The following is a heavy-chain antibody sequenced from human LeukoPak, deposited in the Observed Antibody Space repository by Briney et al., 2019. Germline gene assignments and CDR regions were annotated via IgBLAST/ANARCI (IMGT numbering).Heavy chain of an antibody. CDR3: AGTPGIAVAGKYYYYYYYMDV. Sequence: GGSLRLSCAASGFTFSDYYMSWIRQAPGKGLEWVSYISSSGSTIYYADSVKGRFTISRDNAKNSLYLQMNSLRAEDTAVYYCAGTPGIAVAGKYYYYYYYMDVWGKGTTVTVSS. V-gene: IGHV3-11*04. CDR1: GFTFSDYY. CDR2: ISSSGSTI. D-gene: IGHD6-19*01. J-gene: IGHJ6*03.